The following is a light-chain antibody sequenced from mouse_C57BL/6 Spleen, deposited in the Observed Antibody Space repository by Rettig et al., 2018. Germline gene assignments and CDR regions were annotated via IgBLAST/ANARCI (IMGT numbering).Light chain of an antibody. CDR2: NAK. CDR1: ENIYSY. Sequence: SLSASVGETVTITCRASENIYSYLAWYQQKQGKSPQLLVYNAKTLAEGVPSRFSGSGSGTQFSLKINSLQPEDFGSYYCQHHYGTPRTFGGGTKLEIK. V-gene: IGKV12-44*01. J-gene: IGKJ1*01. CDR3: QHHYGTPRT.